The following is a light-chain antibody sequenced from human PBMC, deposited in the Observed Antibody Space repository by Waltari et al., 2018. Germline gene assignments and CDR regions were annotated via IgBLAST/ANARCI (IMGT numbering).Light chain of an antibody. J-gene: IGLJ1*01. CDR1: SSDVGSYDL. V-gene: IGLV2-23*02. CDR3: CSCAWSNTFPYV. Sequence: QSALTQPASVSGSPGQSITISCTGTSSDVGSYDLVSWYQQFPGKAPKLMIYEVSKRPSGGSNRVSGSKSCNTASLTISGLQAEDEADYYCCSCAWSNTFPYVFGRGTKVTVL. CDR2: EVS.